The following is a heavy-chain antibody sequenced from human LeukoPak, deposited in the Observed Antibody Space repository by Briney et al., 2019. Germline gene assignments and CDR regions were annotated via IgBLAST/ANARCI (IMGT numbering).Heavy chain of an antibody. Sequence: KPGGSLRLSCVVSGFSFTNAWMSWVRQAPGKGLEWIGEISHSGNTNYNPSLKSRVAISVDNSKNQFSLKMSSVTAADTAVYYCARNFDSWGQGILVTVSS. CDR2: ISHSGNT. CDR1: GFSFTNAW. V-gene: IGHV4-4*02. J-gene: IGHJ4*02. CDR3: ARNFDS.